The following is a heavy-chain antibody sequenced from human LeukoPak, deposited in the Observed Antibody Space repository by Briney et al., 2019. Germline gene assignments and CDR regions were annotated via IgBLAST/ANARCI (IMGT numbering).Heavy chain of an antibody. J-gene: IGHJ4*02. D-gene: IGHD5-18*01. CDR1: GGSFSGYY. V-gene: IGHV4-34*01. Sequence: SETLTLTCAVYGGSFSGYYWSWIRQPPGKGLEWIGEINHSGSTNYNPSLKSRVTISVDTSKNQFSLKLSSVTAADTAVYYCARDRDIVVHRGYSYGTFDYWGQGTLVTVSS. CDR2: INHSGST. CDR3: ARDRDIVVHRGYSYGTFDY.